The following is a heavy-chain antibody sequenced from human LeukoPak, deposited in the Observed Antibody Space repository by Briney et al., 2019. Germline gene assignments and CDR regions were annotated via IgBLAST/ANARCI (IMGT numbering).Heavy chain of an antibody. CDR1: GFTLSIYA. D-gene: IGHD2-8*01. Sequence: GGSLRLSCAASGFTLSIYAMSWVRQAPGKGLEWVSTISGSGGTTYYADSVKGRFTISRDNSKNTLYLQMNSLRAEDTAVYFCAKGDCTNGVCPAIFDYWGQGTLVTVSS. CDR2: ISGSGGTT. J-gene: IGHJ4*02. CDR3: AKGDCTNGVCPAIFDY. V-gene: IGHV3-23*01.